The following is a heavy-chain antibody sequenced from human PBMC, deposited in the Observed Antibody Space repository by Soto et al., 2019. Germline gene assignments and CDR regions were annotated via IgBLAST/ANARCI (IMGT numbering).Heavy chain of an antibody. Sequence: VQLVESGGGLVQPGGSLRLSCAASGFTFISYWMSWVRQAPVKGLEWVGNIKQDGSEKNYVDFMEGRFTISRDNAENSLYLQMNSLRAEDTAVYYCARIASAGRGWDVWGQGTTVVVSS. CDR2: IKQDGSEK. CDR3: ARIASAGRGWDV. J-gene: IGHJ6*02. V-gene: IGHV3-7*01. CDR1: GFTFISYW. D-gene: IGHD6-13*01.